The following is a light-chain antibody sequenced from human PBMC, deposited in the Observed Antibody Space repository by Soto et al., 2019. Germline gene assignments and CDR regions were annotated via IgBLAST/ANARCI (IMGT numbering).Light chain of an antibody. J-gene: IGKJ1*01. CDR2: GPS. CDR1: QSVSSN. Sequence: EIVMTQSPATLSVSPGERATLSCRASQSVSSNLAWYQQKPGQAPRLLIYGPSTRATGIPAWFSGSGSGTEFTLTISSLQSEDFAVYYCQQFNSWPGTFGQGTKVEIK. CDR3: QQFNSWPGT. V-gene: IGKV3-15*01.